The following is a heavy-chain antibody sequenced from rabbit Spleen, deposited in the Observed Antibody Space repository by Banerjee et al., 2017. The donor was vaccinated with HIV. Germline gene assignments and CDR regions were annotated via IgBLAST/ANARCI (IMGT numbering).Heavy chain of an antibody. CDR3: ARDTGSSFSSYGMNL. CDR2: IASGNSGYT. Sequence: QSLEESGGDLVKPGASLTLTCTASGFSFGSNYYMCWVRQAPGKGLEWIACIASGNSGYTYYATWATGRFTCSKTSSTTVTLQMTSLTAADTATYFCARDTGSSFSSYGMNLWGQGTLVT. D-gene: IGHD8-1*01. CDR1: GFSFGSNYY. V-gene: IGHV1S40*01. J-gene: IGHJ3*01.